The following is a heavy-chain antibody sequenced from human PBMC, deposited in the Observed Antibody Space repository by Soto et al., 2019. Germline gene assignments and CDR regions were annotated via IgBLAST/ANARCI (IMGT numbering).Heavy chain of an antibody. Sequence: TLSLTCTVSGGSISSGGYYWTWIRQHPGKGLEWIGYIYYSGSTYYNPSLKSRVTISVDTSTSTVYMELNSLTSEDTAVYYCARDQSWHDLVWWFDPWGQGTLVTVSS. CDR1: GGSISSGGYY. V-gene: IGHV4-31*03. CDR2: IYYSGST. J-gene: IGHJ5*02. D-gene: IGHD1-1*01. CDR3: ARDQSWHDLVWWFDP.